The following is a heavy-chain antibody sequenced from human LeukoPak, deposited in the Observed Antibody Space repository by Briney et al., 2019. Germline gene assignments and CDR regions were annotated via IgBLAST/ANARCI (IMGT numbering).Heavy chain of an antibody. Sequence: SETLSLTCTVSGGSISISGYYWGWIRQHPGKGLEWIGTIYYGGSPYYNPSLKSRVTISVDTSKNQFSLRMTSLTAADTAVYYCARPRHNGNYYFDYWGHGILVTVSS. V-gene: IGHV4-39*01. CDR2: IYYGGSP. J-gene: IGHJ4*01. D-gene: IGHD1-7*01. CDR3: ARPRHNGNYYFDY. CDR1: GGSISISGYY.